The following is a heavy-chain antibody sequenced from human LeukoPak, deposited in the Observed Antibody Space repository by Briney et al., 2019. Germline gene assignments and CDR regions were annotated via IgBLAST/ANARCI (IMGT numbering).Heavy chain of an antibody. Sequence: PGGSLRLSCAASGFTFSSYAMHWVRQAPGKGLEWVAVISYDGSNKYYADSVKGRFTISRDNSKNTLYLQMNSLRAEVTAVYYCARNPTLGCSSTSCSDYYYGMDVWGQGTTVTVSS. V-gene: IGHV3-30*04. CDR2: ISYDGSNK. CDR3: ARNPTLGCSSTSCSDYYYGMDV. CDR1: GFTFSSYA. J-gene: IGHJ6*02. D-gene: IGHD2-2*01.